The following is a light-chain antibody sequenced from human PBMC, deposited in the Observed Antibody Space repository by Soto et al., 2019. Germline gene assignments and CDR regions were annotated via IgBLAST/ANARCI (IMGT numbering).Light chain of an antibody. CDR1: SSDVGAYYS. V-gene: IGLV2-14*01. J-gene: IGLJ1*01. CDR3: SSYTSGSSHYV. CDR2: GVT. Sequence: QSALTQPASVSGSPGQSITISCTGTSSDVGAYYSVSWYQHHPGKAPKLIIYGVTNRPSGVSNRFSGSKSGNTASLTISGLQAEDEADYQCSSYTSGSSHYVFGTVTKVTVL.